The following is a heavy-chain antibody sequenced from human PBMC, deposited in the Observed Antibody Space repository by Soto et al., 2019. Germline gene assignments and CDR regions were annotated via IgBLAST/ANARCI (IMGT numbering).Heavy chain of an antibody. V-gene: IGHV1-69*12. CDR2: IIPIFGTV. D-gene: IGHD5-12*01. J-gene: IGHJ2*01. CDR3: ARGNHRWLQLWYFDL. CDR1: GGTFSNYP. Sequence: QVQLVQSGAEVKKPGSSEKVSCKDSGGTFSNYPVSWERQAPGLGLEWMGGIIPIFGTVHYAQKFQGRLTITAAESPSTAYMELSSLRSEATAVYYCARGNHRWLQLWYFDLLGRGTLVTVSS.